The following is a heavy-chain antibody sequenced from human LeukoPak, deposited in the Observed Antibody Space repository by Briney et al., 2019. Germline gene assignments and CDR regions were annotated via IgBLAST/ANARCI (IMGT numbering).Heavy chain of an antibody. V-gene: IGHV1-69*05. CDR1: GGALSSSA. CDR2: IIPIYDSP. CDR3: ARAWSGILAYDAFDI. Sequence: GASVMVSCKASGGALSSSAVSWLRLAPGQGLEWLGGIIPIYDSPDYAQKFRGRVKISTDESTSTQFLELSSLTPEDTAVYYCARAWSGILAYDAFDIWGQGTMIIVSS. J-gene: IGHJ3*02. D-gene: IGHD3-3*01.